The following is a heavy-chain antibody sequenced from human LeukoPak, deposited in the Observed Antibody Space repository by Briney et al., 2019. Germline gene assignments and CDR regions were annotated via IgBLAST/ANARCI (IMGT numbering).Heavy chain of an antibody. CDR2: INAASGNT. V-gene: IGHV1-3*01. Sequence: GASVKVSCKASGYTFTNYAMHWVRQAPGQRLEWMGWINAASGNTKYSQKFQGRVTSTRDTSATTTYMELSSLRSEDTAVYYCARSWGSISHIGNWCDPWGQGTLVIVS. J-gene: IGHJ5*02. CDR1: GYTFTNYA. CDR3: ARSWGSISHIGNWCDP. D-gene: IGHD2-2*01.